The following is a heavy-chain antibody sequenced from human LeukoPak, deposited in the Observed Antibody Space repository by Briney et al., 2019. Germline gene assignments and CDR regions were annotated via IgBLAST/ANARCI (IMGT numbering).Heavy chain of an antibody. D-gene: IGHD3-3*01. Sequence: GGSLRLSCAASGFTFSTYSMNWVRQAPGQGLEWVSSISSSSSYIYYADSVKGRFTISRDNAKNSLYLQMNSLRADDTAVYYCARDRNDFWSGYDCWGQGTLVTVSS. CDR3: ARDRNDFWSGYDC. CDR2: ISSSSSYI. CDR1: GFTFSTYS. V-gene: IGHV3-21*01. J-gene: IGHJ4*02.